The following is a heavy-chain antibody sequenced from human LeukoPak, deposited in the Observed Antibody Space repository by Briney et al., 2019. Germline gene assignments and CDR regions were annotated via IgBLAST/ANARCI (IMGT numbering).Heavy chain of an antibody. CDR3: AGHSEGYCSSTSCYAKGPYYYYGMDV. Sequence: GESLKISCKGSGYSFTSYWIGWVRQMPGKGLEWMGIIYPGDSDTRYSPSFQGQVTISADKSISTAYLQWSSLKASDTAMYYRAGHSEGYCSSTSCYAKGPYYYYGMDVWGQGTTVTVSS. D-gene: IGHD2-2*01. J-gene: IGHJ6*02. CDR2: IYPGDSDT. V-gene: IGHV5-51*01. CDR1: GYSFTSYW.